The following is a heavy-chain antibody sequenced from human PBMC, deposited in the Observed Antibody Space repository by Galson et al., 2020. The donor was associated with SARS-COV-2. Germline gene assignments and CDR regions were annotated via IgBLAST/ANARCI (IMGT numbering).Heavy chain of an antibody. J-gene: IGHJ3*02. CDR3: ARLHYGEYAPEAFDI. Sequence: SQTLSLTCAVSGTSISTGSYSWNWNRHPPGNGLDSIMYISHSWDTYYNPSLKSRVTISGDRSKNQFSLRLSSVTAADTAVYYCARLHYGEYAPEAFDIWGPGTRVTVAS. V-gene: IGHV4-30-2*01. CDR2: ISHSWDT. CDR1: GTSISTGSYS. D-gene: IGHD4-17*01.